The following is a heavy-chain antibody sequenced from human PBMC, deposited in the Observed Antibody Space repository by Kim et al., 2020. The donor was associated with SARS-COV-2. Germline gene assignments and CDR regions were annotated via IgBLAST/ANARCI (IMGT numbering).Heavy chain of an antibody. Sequence: SGGTYCNPSLKSRVTISVDTSKNQFSLKLSSVTAADTAVYYCARDDAFDIWGQGTMVTVSS. V-gene: IGHV4-31*02. CDR3: ARDDAFDI. J-gene: IGHJ3*02. CDR2: SGGT.